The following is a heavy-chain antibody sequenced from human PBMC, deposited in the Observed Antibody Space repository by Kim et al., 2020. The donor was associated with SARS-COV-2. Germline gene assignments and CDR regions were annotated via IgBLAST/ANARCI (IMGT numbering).Heavy chain of an antibody. CDR2: DGGST. V-gene: IGHV3-74*01. CDR3: ASMGFDY. Sequence: DGGSTSYADSVKGRFTISRDNAKNTLYLQMNSLRAEDTAVYYCASMGFDYWGQGTLVTVSS. D-gene: IGHD1-26*01. J-gene: IGHJ4*02.